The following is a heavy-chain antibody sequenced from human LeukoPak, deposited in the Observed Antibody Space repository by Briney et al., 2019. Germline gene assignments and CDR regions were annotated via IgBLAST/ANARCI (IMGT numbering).Heavy chain of an antibody. V-gene: IGHV3-72*01. J-gene: IGHJ4*02. CDR1: GFTFSDHF. D-gene: IGHD1-1*01. Sequence: GGSLRLSCAASGFTFSDHFMDWVRQAPGKGLEWIGRIRNKANSYTTGYAASVRGRFTISREDSKNSLYLQMNSLRAEDTAVYYCGRDMATTGAAGVDCWGQGTLVTVSS. CDR3: GRDMATTGAAGVDC. CDR2: IRNKANSYTT.